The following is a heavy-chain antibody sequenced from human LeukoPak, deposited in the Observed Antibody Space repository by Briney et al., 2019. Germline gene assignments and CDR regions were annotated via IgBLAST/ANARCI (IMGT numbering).Heavy chain of an antibody. J-gene: IGHJ6*03. CDR3: AREGNYYYYYYMDV. CDR1: GGSISDYY. V-gene: IGHV4-59*12. Sequence: KASETLSLTCTVSGGSISDYYWSWIRQPPGKGLEWIGHINNSGSTSYNSSLKSRVTISVHASKNQFSLKLDSVTVADTAMYYCAREGNYYYYYYMDVWGKGTTVTASS. CDR2: INNSGST. D-gene: IGHD3-10*01.